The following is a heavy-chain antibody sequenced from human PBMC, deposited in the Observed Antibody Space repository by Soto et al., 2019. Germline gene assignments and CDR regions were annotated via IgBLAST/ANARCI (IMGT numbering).Heavy chain of an antibody. V-gene: IGHV3-74*01. Sequence: GGSLRLSCAASGFTFSSNWMHWVRQAPGKGLVWVSRIKSDGSSTSYADSVKGRFTISRDNSKNTLYLQMNSLRAEDTAVYYCAKDQRYSGYDPFDYYYYMDVWGKGTTVTVSS. CDR1: GFTFSSNW. J-gene: IGHJ6*03. D-gene: IGHD5-12*01. CDR3: AKDQRYSGYDPFDYYYYMDV. CDR2: IKSDGSST.